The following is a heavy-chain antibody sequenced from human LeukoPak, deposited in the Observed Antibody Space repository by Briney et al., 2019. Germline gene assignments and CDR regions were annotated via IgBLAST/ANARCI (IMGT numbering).Heavy chain of an antibody. D-gene: IGHD1-20*01. CDR1: GFTFSSYA. Sequence: GGSLRLSCAASGFTFSSYAMLWVRQAPGKGLEWVAVISYDGSNKYYAGSVKGRFTISRDNSKNTLYLQMNSLRAEDTAVYYCARGNWINNWFDPWGQGTLVTVSS. CDR2: ISYDGSNK. V-gene: IGHV3-30-3*01. CDR3: ARGNWINNWFDP. J-gene: IGHJ5*02.